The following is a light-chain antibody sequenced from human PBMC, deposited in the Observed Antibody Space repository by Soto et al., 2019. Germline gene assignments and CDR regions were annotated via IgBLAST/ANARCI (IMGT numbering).Light chain of an antibody. J-gene: IGLJ1*01. CDR3: SSYTSSSTYV. Sequence: QSVLTQPPSASGTPGQRVTISCSGSSSNIGRNTANWYQQLPGTAPKLLIYNNNQRPSGVPDRFSGSKSGTSASLAISGLQSEHEADYYCSSYTSSSTYVFGTGTKVTVL. CDR1: SSNIGRNT. CDR2: NNN. V-gene: IGLV1-44*01.